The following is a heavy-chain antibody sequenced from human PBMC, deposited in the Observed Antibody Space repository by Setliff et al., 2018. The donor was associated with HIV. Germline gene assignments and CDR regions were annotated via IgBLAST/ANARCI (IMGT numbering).Heavy chain of an antibody. CDR3: ARGQEAFPAPHYMDV. CDR1: GGSFSGYF. CDR2: INHSGDT. J-gene: IGHJ6*04. Sequence: SETLSLTCAVYGGSFSGYFWSWIRQSPGKGLEWIGEINHSGDTYYNPSLKSRVSISIDTSKNQFSLKLVSVTVADTAVYYCARGQEAFPAPHYMDVWGKGTTVTVSS. V-gene: IGHV4-34*01.